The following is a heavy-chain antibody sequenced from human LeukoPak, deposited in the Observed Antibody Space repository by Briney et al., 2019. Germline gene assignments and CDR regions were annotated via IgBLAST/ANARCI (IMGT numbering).Heavy chain of an antibody. CDR3: ATSTDGGVIAYYYYYGMDV. CDR1: GGSFSGYY. V-gene: IGHV4-34*01. J-gene: IGHJ6*02. D-gene: IGHD2-8*02. CDR2: INHSGST. Sequence: SETLSLTCAVYGGSFSGYYWSWIRQPPGKGLEWIGEINHSGSTNYDPSLKSRVTISVDTSKNQFSLKLSSVTAADTAVYYCATSTDGGVIAYYYYYGMDVWGQGTTVTVSS.